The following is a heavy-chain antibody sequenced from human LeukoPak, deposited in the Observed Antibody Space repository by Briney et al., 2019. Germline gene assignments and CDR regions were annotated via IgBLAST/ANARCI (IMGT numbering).Heavy chain of an antibody. V-gene: IGHV4-39*07. CDR2: IYYSGST. D-gene: IGHD6-6*01. CDR1: GGSISSSSYY. Sequence: SETLSLTCTVSGGSISSSSYYWGWIRQPPGKGLEWVGSIYYSGSTYYNPSLKSRVTISVDTSKNQFSLKLSSVTAADTAVYYCARPRYSSSYYFDYWGQGTLVTVSS. J-gene: IGHJ4*02. CDR3: ARPRYSSSYYFDY.